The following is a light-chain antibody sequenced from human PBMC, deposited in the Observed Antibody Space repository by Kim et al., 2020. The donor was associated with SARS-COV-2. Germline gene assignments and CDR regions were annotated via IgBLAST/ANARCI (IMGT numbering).Light chain of an antibody. J-gene: IGLJ3*02. V-gene: IGLV3-1*01. CDR3: QAWDSSTGV. Sequence: YELTQPPSVSVSPGQTASITCSGDKLGDKYVCWYQQKPGQSPVLVIYQVRKRPSGIPERFSGSNSGNTATLTISGTQAMDEADYYCQAWDSSTGVFGGGTQLTVL. CDR2: QVR. CDR1: KLGDKY.